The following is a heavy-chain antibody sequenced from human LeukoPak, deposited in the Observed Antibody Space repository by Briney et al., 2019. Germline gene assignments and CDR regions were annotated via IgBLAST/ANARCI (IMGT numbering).Heavy chain of an antibody. CDR1: GFTVSSNY. D-gene: IGHD3-22*01. V-gene: IGHV3-53*01. Sequence: GGSLRLSCGASGFTVSSNYMSWVRQAPGKGREWVSVIYSGGSTYYADSVKGRFTISRDNSKNTLYLQMNSLRAEDTAVYYCARAQQWLYFDYWGQGTLVTFSS. J-gene: IGHJ4*02. CDR2: IYSGGST. CDR3: ARAQQWLYFDY.